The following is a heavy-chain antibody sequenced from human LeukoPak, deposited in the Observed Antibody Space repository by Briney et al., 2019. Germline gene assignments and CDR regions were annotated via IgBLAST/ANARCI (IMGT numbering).Heavy chain of an antibody. V-gene: IGHV1-69*13. J-gene: IGHJ4*02. CDR3: AREYSSSSGRFDY. CDR1: GGTFSSYA. D-gene: IGHD6-6*01. CDR2: IIPIFGTA. Sequence: ASVKVSCTASGGTFSSYAISWVRQAPGQGLEWMGGIIPIFGTANYAQKFQGRVTITADESTSTAYMELSSLRSEDTAVYYCAREYSSSSGRFDYWGQGTLVTVSS.